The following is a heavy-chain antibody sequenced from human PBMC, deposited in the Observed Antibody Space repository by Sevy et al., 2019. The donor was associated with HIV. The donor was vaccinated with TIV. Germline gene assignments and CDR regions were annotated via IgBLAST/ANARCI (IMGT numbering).Heavy chain of an antibody. CDR1: GFTFSSYS. D-gene: IGHD4-17*01. CDR2: IKQDGRDK. CDR3: ARGVTTVTPFDY. V-gene: IGHV3-7*01. Sequence: GGSLRLSCAVSGFTFSSYSMNWVRQAPGKGLEWVANIKQDGRDKLYVDSVKGRFTISRDNAKNSLYLQMNGLRAGDTAVYYCARGVTTVTPFDYWGQGTLVTVSS. J-gene: IGHJ4*02.